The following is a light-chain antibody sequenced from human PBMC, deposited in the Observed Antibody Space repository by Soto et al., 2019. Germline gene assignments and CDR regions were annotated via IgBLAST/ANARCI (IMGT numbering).Light chain of an antibody. CDR2: DAS. V-gene: IGKV1-5*01. CDR3: QQYNDEPWT. CDR1: QNIGNW. J-gene: IGKJ1*01. Sequence: DIQMTQSPSTLSASVGDRVTITFRASQNIGNWLAWYQQKPGKTPDLLIYDASSLESGVPLRFSGSGSGTEFTLTISSLQTDDSATYYCQQYNDEPWTFGQGTKVEIK.